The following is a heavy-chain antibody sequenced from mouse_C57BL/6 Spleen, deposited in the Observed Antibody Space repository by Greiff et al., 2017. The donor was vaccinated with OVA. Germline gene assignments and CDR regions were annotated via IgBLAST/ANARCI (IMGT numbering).Heavy chain of an antibody. Sequence: EVMLVESGGGLVKPGGSLKLSCAASGFTFSSYTMSWVRQTPEKRLEWVATISGGGGNTYYPDSVKGRFTISRDNAKNTLYLQMSSLRSEDTALYYCARHAYYYGSGNWYCDVWGTGTTVTVSA. CDR3: ARHAYYYGSGNWYCDV. CDR2: ISGGGGNT. J-gene: IGHJ1*03. D-gene: IGHD1-1*01. CDR1: GFTFSSYT. V-gene: IGHV5-9*01.